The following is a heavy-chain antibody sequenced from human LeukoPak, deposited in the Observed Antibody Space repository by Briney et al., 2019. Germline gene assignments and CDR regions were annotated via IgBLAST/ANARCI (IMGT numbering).Heavy chain of an antibody. CDR3: ARESSGWHD. J-gene: IGHJ4*02. V-gene: IGHV3-21*01. CDR1: GSTFSSYS. CDR2: ISSSSSYI. D-gene: IGHD6-19*01. Sequence: PGGSLRLSCAASGSTFSSYSMNWVRQAPGKGREWVSSISSSSSYIYYAGSVKGRFTISRDNAKNSLYLQMNSLRAEDTAVYYCARESSGWHDWGQGTLVTVS.